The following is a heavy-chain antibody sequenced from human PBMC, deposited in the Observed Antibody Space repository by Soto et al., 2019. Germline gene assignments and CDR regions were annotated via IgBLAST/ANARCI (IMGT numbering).Heavy chain of an antibody. Sequence: SETLSLTCTVSGGSISSGGYYWSWIRQHPGKGLEWIGYIYYSGSTYYNPSLKSRVTISVDTSKNQFSLKLSSVTAADTAVYYCARATPFFIAGKVYNWFDPWGQGTLVTVSS. D-gene: IGHD1-20*01. V-gene: IGHV4-31*03. CDR3: ARATPFFIAGKVYNWFDP. CDR2: IYYSGST. J-gene: IGHJ5*02. CDR1: GGSISSGGYY.